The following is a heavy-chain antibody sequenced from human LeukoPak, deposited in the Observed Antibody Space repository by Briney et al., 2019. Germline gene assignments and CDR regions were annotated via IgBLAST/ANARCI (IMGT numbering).Heavy chain of an antibody. V-gene: IGHV1-8*02. Sequence: GASVKVSCKASGYTFTSYGISWVRQATGQGLEWMGWMNPNSNNTVYAQKFQGRVTMTRNTSISTAYMELSSLRSEDTAVYYCARGYSYGYKDYWGQGTLVTVSS. J-gene: IGHJ4*02. D-gene: IGHD5-18*01. CDR1: GYTFTSYG. CDR2: MNPNSNNT. CDR3: ARGYSYGYKDY.